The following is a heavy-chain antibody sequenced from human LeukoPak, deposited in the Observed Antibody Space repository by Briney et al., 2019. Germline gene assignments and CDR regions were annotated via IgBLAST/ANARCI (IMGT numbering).Heavy chain of an antibody. CDR3: AKGPVSYYDFWSGYPYFDY. CDR2: ISGNGGST. J-gene: IGHJ4*02. CDR1: GFTFSSYA. V-gene: IGHV3-23*01. Sequence: PGGSLRLSCAASGFTFSSYAMSWVRQAPGKGLEWVSTISGNGGSTYYADSVKGRFTISRDNSKNTLYLQMNSLRAEDTAVYYCAKGPVSYYDFWSGYPYFDYWGQGTLVTVSS. D-gene: IGHD3-3*01.